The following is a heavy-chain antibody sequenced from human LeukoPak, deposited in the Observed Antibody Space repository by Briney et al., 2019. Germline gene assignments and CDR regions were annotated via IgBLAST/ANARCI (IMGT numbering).Heavy chain of an antibody. J-gene: IGHJ4*02. CDR3: ARDWRTAAGTTTIV. Sequence: SETLSLTCTVSGGSISSYYWSWIRQPPGKGLEWIGYIYYSGSTNYNPSLKSRVTISVDTSKNQFSLKLSSVTAADTAAYYCARDWRTAAGTTTIVWGQGTLVTVSS. CDR2: IYYSGST. V-gene: IGHV4-59*01. D-gene: IGHD6-13*01. CDR1: GGSISSYY.